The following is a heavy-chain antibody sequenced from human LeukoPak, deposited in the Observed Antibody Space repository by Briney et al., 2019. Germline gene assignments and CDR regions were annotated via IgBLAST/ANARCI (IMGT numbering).Heavy chain of an antibody. J-gene: IGHJ4*02. CDR3: ARADGSGSYDY. CDR1: GFTFSSYS. CDR2: ISSGSSTI. D-gene: IGHD3-10*01. Sequence: GGSLRLSCAASGFTFSSYSMNWVRQAPGKGLEWVSYISSGSSTIYYADSVKGRFTISRDNAKNSLYLQMNSLRAEDTAVYYCARADGSGSYDYWGQGTLVTVSS. V-gene: IGHV3-48*01.